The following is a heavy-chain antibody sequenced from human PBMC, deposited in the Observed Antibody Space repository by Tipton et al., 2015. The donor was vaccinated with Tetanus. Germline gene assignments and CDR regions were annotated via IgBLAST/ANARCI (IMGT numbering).Heavy chain of an antibody. Sequence: TLSLTCTVSGGSVSSGSYYWSWIRQPPGKGLEWIGYIYYSGSTNYNPSLKSRVTISVDTSKNQFSLKLSSVTAADTAVYYCARRFEVYCSGGSCYSDAFDIWGQGTMVTVSS. V-gene: IGHV4-61*01. CDR2: IYYSGST. D-gene: IGHD2-15*01. CDR1: GGSVSSGSYY. CDR3: ARRFEVYCSGGSCYSDAFDI. J-gene: IGHJ3*02.